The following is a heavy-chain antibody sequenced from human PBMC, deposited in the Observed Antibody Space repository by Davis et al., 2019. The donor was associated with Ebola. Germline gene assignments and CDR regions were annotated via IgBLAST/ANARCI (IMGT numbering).Heavy chain of an antibody. D-gene: IGHD3-16*01. Sequence: PGGSLRLSCAASGFTFDDYAMHWVRQAPGKGLEWVSAISGSGGSTYYADSVKGRFTISRDNSKNTLYLQMNSLRAEDTAVYYCAKSTFGAVTYYFDYWGQGTLVTVSS. V-gene: IGHV3-23*01. CDR3: AKSTFGAVTYYFDY. CDR2: ISGSGGST. J-gene: IGHJ4*02. CDR1: GFTFDDYA.